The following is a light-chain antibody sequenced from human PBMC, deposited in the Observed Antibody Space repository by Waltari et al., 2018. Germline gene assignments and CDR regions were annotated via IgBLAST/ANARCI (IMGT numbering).Light chain of an antibody. CDR1: QSVTRAL. V-gene: IGKV3-20*01. CDR2: DTS. Sequence: EILLTQSPGTLSLSPGERATLSCRASQSVTRALAWYQQKPGQAPRHLIYDTSKRATGIPDRFSGSGSGTDFSLTISRLEPEDFAVYYCQHYVRLPATFGQGTKVEIK. J-gene: IGKJ1*01. CDR3: QHYVRLPAT.